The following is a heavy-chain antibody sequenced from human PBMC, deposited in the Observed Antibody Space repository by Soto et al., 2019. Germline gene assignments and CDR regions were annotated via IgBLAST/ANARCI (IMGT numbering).Heavy chain of an antibody. V-gene: IGHV5-10-1*01. CDR1: VYSFTSYW. J-gene: IGHJ3*02. CDR2: LDPSDSYT. Sequence: GESLKISCKGSVYSFTSYWISWVRQLPRKGLEWMGKLDPSDSYTNYSPSFQGDLTISADKSISTAYLQWSSLKASDTAMYYCARVASFGLTMGFSDAFDIWGQGTMVTVSS. CDR3: ARVASFGLTMGFSDAFDI. D-gene: IGHD3-16*01.